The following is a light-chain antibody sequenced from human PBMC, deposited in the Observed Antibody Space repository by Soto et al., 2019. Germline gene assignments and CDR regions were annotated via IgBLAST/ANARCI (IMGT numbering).Light chain of an antibody. CDR2: RAS. CDR1: QYIDNH. Sequence: DIQMTLSPSSLSASVGDRVSITCRASQYIDNHLAWYQQKAGKRPKLLIFRASSLHSGVPSRFSRTGSGTDLTLTISSLQPEDFAPYYCPQTSSPPLTFAQRTNVDIK. V-gene: IGKV1-39*01. J-gene: IGKJ1*01. CDR3: PQTSSPPLT.